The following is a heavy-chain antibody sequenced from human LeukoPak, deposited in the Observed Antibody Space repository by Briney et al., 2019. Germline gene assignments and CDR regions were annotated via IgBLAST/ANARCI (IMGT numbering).Heavy chain of an antibody. CDR1: GFTFSSYA. Sequence: GGSLRLSCAASGFTFSSYAMSWVRQAPGKGLEWVSAISGSGGSTYYADSVKGRFTISRDNSKNTLYLQMNSLRAEDTAVYYCAKDIASSGSYYLVFDYWGQGTLVTVSS. D-gene: IGHD1-26*01. V-gene: IGHV3-23*01. CDR2: ISGSGGST. J-gene: IGHJ4*02. CDR3: AKDIASSGSYYLVFDY.